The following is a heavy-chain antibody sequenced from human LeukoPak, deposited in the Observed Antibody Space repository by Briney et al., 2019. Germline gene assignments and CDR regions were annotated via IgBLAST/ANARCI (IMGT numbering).Heavy chain of an antibody. J-gene: IGHJ4*02. D-gene: IGHD2-21*02. CDR1: GFTLSSYA. CDR2: ISYDGSNK. CDR3: ARGRGLYCGGDCYSVGY. V-gene: IGHV3-30-3*01. Sequence: GGSLRLSCAASGFTLSSYAMHWVRQAPGKGLEWVAVISYDGSNKYYADSVKGRFTISRDNSKNTLYLQMNSLRAEDTAVYYCARGRGLYCGGDCYSVGYWGQGTLVTVSS.